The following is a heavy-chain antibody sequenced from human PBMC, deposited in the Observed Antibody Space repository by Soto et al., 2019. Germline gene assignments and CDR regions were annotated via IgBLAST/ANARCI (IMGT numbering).Heavy chain of an antibody. CDR3: AHRPGFSSRWRENWFDP. D-gene: IGHD6-13*01. Sequence: GPTLVNPTETLTLTCPFTGFLFSTRGVGVGWIRQPPGKALEWLALIYWDDDKRYSPSLKSRLTITKDTSKNQVVLTMTNMDPVDTATYYCAHRPGFSSRWRENWFDPWGQGTLVTVSS. V-gene: IGHV2-5*02. CDR1: GFLFSTRGVG. CDR2: IYWDDDK. J-gene: IGHJ5*02.